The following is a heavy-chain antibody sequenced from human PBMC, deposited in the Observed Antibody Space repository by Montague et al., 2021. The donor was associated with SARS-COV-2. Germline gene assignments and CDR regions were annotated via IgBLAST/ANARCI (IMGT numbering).Heavy chain of an antibody. CDR3: SLARGSGYCPL. Sequence: SETLSLTCGVSGGSFIPYAWTWVCLRPGQGLGRMGENNIKGITNSNSSLKRRVTISGDTSTRQFPLILKDVTAAATAVYDCSLARGSGYCPLWGQGSLVIVSS. J-gene: IGHJ4*02. V-gene: IGHV4-34*03. CDR1: GGSFIPYA. CDR2: NNIKGIT. D-gene: IGHD5-12*01.